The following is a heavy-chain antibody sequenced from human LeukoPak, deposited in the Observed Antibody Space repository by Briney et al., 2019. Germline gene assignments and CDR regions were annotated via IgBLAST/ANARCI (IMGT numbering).Heavy chain of an antibody. CDR1: GFTFSSYA. CDR3: AKSAVAGSYYDYMDV. V-gene: IGHV3-23*01. Sequence: GGSLRLSCAASGFTFSSYAMSWVRQAPGKGLEWVSGISASGGSTHYADSVKGRFTISRDNSKNTLHLQMNSLRAEDTAVYYCAKSAVAGSYYDYMDVWGKGTTVTVPS. CDR2: ISASGGST. J-gene: IGHJ6*03. D-gene: IGHD6-19*01.